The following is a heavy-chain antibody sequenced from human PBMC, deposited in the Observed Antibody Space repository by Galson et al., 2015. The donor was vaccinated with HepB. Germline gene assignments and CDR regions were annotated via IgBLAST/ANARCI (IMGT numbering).Heavy chain of an antibody. CDR2: ISGSGGST. D-gene: IGHD6-13*01. CDR3: ARAGGSSSWYRMNWFDP. CDR1: GFTFSSYW. V-gene: IGHV3-23*01. J-gene: IGHJ5*02. Sequence: SLRLSCAASGFTFSSYWMHWVRQAPGKGLEWVSAISGSGGSTYYADSVKGRFTISRDNSKNTLYLQMNSLRAEDTAVYYCARAGGSSSWYRMNWFDPWGQGTLVTVSS.